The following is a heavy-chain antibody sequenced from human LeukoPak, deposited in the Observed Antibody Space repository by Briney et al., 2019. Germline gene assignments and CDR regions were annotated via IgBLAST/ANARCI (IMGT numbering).Heavy chain of an antibody. J-gene: IGHJ4*02. CDR2: IYYSGST. D-gene: IGHD3-3*01. Sequence: KTSETLSLTCTVSGGSISSGGYYWSWIRQHPGKGLEWIGYIYYSGSTYYNPSLKSRVTISVDTSKNQFSLKLSSVTAADTAVYYCASESPITIFGVVTSSWGQGTLVTVS. CDR3: ASESPITIFGVVTSS. CDR1: GGSISSGGYY. V-gene: IGHV4-31*03.